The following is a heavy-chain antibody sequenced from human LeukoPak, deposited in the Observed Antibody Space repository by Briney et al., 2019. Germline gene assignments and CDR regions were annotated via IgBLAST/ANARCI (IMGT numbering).Heavy chain of an antibody. CDR3: AGGRGKRITMFRVFDY. V-gene: IGHV3-21*01. D-gene: IGHD3-10*01. CDR1: GFTFSSYS. CDR2: ITTTFYT. J-gene: IGHJ4*02. Sequence: GGSLRLSCAASGFTFSSYSFNWVRQVPGKGLEWVSSITTTFYTHYTDSVQGRFTISRDNAKNSVFLDLNNVTADDTAVYYCAGGRGKRITMFRVFDYWGQGTQVIASS.